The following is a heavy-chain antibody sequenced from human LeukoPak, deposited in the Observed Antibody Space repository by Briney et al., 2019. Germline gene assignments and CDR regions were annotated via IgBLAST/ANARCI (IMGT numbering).Heavy chain of an antibody. Sequence: SVKVSCKASGGTFSSYAISWVRQAPGQGLEWMGRIIPIPGIANYAQKFQGRVTITADKSTSTAYMELSSLRSEDTAVYYCASLVEMATISNFDYWGQGTLVTVSS. D-gene: IGHD5-24*01. V-gene: IGHV1-69*04. CDR2: IIPIPGIA. CDR1: GGTFSSYA. J-gene: IGHJ4*02. CDR3: ASLVEMATISNFDY.